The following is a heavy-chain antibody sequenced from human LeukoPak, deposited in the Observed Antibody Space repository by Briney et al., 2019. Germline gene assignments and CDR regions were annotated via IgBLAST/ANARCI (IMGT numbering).Heavy chain of an antibody. CDR3: ARVHYYYYGMDV. CDR1: GFTFSNNA. D-gene: IGHD1-1*01. J-gene: IGHJ6*02. CDR2: ISGSGGST. V-gene: IGHV3-23*01. Sequence: GGSLRLSCAASGFTFSNNAMSWVRQAPGKGLEWVSVISGSGGSTYYADSVKGRFTISRDNSKNTLYLQMNSLRAEDTAVYYCARVHYYYYGMDVWGQGITVTVSS.